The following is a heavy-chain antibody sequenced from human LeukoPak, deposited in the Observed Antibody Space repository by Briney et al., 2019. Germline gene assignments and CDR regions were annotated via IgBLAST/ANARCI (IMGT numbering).Heavy chain of an antibody. CDR1: GGSFSGYY. V-gene: IGHV4-34*01. J-gene: IGHJ1*01. CDR3: ARVPLSRRLWFQH. Sequence: KLSENLSLTCAVYGGSFSGYYWSWIRQPPGKGLEWIGEIKHSGSTNYNPSLQSRVTISVDTSKNQFSLKLSSVTAADTAVYYCARVPLSRRLWFQHWGQGTLDTLSS. D-gene: IGHD2-21*01. CDR2: IKHSGST.